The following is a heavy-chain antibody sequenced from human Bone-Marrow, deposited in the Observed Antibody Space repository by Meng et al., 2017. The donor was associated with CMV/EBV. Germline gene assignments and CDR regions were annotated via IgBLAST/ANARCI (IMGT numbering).Heavy chain of an antibody. Sequence: SETLSLTCTVSGGSVSSGSYYWGWIRQPPGKGLEWIGYIYYSGSTNYNPSLKSRVTISVDTSKNQFSLKLSSVTAADTAVYYCARGLNWNDVDYWGQGTLVTVSS. CDR2: IYYSGST. CDR1: GGSVSSGSYY. J-gene: IGHJ4*02. CDR3: ARGLNWNDVDY. V-gene: IGHV4-61*01. D-gene: IGHD1-1*01.